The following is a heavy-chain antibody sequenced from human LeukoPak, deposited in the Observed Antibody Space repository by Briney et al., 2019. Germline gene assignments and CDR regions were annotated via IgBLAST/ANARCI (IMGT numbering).Heavy chain of an antibody. Sequence: ASVKVSCKASGYTFTSYAMNWVRQAPGQGLEWMGWINTNTGNPTYAQGFTGRFVFSLDTSVSTAYLQINSLKTEDTAVYYCAYSSSWYSPPYYYYMDVWGKGTTVTVSS. CDR1: GYTFTSYA. CDR2: INTNTGNP. CDR3: AYSSSWYSPPYYYYMDV. D-gene: IGHD6-13*01. V-gene: IGHV7-4-1*02. J-gene: IGHJ6*03.